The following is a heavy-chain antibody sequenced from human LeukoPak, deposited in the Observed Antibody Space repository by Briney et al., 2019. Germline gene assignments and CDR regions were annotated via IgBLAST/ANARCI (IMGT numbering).Heavy chain of an antibody. CDR3: ARDSCGDCYSCDH. CDR2: ISYDGSKI. V-gene: IGHV3-30*04. CDR1: GFTFSSYG. D-gene: IGHD2-21*02. Sequence: GSLRLSCAVSGFTFSSYGLHWVRQAPGKGLEWVGVISYDGSKIYFADSVKGRFTISRDNARNTVFLQMNSLRLEDTAVYYCARDSCGDCYSCDHWGQGTLVTVSS. J-gene: IGHJ4*02.